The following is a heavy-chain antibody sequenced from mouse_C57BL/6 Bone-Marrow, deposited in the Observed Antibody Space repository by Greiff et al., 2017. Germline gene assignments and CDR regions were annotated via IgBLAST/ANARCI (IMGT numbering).Heavy chain of an antibody. CDR3: ARGGLLRYWYFDV. D-gene: IGHD1-1*01. V-gene: IGHV3-6*01. J-gene: IGHJ1*03. Sequence: EVQRVESGPGLVKPSQSLSLTCSVTGYSITSGYYWNWIRQFPGNKLEWMGYISYDGSNNYNPSLKNRISITRDTSKNQFFLKLNSVTTEDTATYYCARGGLLRYWYFDVWGTGTTVTVSS. CDR2: ISYDGSN. CDR1: GYSITSGYY.